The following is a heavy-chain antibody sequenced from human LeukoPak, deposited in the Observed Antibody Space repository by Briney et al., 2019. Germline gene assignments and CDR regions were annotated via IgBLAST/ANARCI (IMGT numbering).Heavy chain of an antibody. CDR1: GFTFSSYA. Sequence: GGSLRLSCAASGFTFSSYAMSWVRQAPGKGLEWVSAISGSGGSTYYADSVKGRFTISRDNSKNTLYLQMNSLRAEDTAVYYCAKDLRMVKNRSGWYGSGYYWGQGTLVTVSS. J-gene: IGHJ4*02. CDR3: AKDLRMVKNRSGWYGSGYY. D-gene: IGHD6-19*01. V-gene: IGHV3-23*01. CDR2: ISGSGGST.